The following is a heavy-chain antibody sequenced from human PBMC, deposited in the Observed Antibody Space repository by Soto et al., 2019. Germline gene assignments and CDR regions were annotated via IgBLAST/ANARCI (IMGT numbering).Heavy chain of an antibody. V-gene: IGHV1-3*01. CDR3: ARDPCSGGSCYSDWYFDL. D-gene: IGHD2-15*01. CDR2: INDGNGNT. Sequence: QVQLVQSGAEVKKPGASVKVSCKASGYTFTSYAMHWVRQAPGQRLEWMGWINDGNGNTKYSQKFQGRVTISRDTSAITAYMELSSLRSEDTSVYYCARDPCSGGSCYSDWYFDLLGRGTLVTVSS. J-gene: IGHJ2*01. CDR1: GYTFTSYA.